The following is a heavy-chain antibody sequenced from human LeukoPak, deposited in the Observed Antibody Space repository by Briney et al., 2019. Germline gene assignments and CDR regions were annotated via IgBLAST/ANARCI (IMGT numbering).Heavy chain of an antibody. Sequence: ASVKVSCKASGYTFTDYFIHWVRQAPGQGLEWMGWVNPNSGGTNYAQNFQGRVTMIRDTSINSAYMELSSLRSDDTAVFYCASTYRSGWYFDYWGQGTLVTVSS. V-gene: IGHV1-2*02. CDR1: GYTFTDYF. CDR3: ASTYRSGWYFDY. J-gene: IGHJ4*02. D-gene: IGHD6-19*01. CDR2: VNPNSGGT.